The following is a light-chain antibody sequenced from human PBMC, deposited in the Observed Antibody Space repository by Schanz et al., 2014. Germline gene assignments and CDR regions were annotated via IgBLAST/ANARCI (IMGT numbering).Light chain of an antibody. Sequence: QSALTQPPSASGSPGQSVTISCTGTSSDVGGYNFVSWYQQHPGKAPKLMIYDVSNRPSGVPNRFSGSKSGNTASLTISGLQAEDEADYYCSSYTSSSTGVFGGGTKLTVL. CDR3: SSYTSSSTGV. CDR2: DVS. CDR1: SSDVGGYNF. V-gene: IGLV2-14*01. J-gene: IGLJ3*02.